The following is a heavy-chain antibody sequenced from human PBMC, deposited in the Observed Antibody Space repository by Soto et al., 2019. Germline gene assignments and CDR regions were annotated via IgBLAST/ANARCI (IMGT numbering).Heavy chain of an antibody. Sequence: QVQLVQSGAEVKKPGSSVKVSCKASGGNFNNYAISWVRQAPAQGLQWMGGIMPIIDTTHYAQKLHGRVTSRADRGRSTVYMEVTGRTADDSATYFWAREPRDLDAMRLWGQGTVVTVS. CDR2: IMPIIDTT. D-gene: IGHD2-2*01. V-gene: IGHV1-69*06. J-gene: IGHJ3*01. CDR1: GGNFNNYA. CDR3: AREPRDLDAMRL.